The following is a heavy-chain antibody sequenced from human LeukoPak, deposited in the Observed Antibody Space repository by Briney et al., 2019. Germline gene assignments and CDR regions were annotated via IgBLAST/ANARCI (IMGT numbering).Heavy chain of an antibody. D-gene: IGHD1-26*01. CDR2: ISSSSSYI. CDR3: ARTYSGSYLAPDY. CDR1: GFTFSSYS. V-gene: IGHV3-21*01. J-gene: IGHJ4*02. Sequence: GGSLRLSCAGSGFTFSSYSMNWVRQAPGKGMKWVSSISSSSSYIYYADSVKGRFTISRDNAKNSLYLQMNSLRAEDTAVYYCARTYSGSYLAPDYWGQGTLVTVSS.